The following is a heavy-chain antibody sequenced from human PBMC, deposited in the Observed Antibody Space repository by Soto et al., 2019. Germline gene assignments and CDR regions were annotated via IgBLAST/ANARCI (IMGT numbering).Heavy chain of an antibody. D-gene: IGHD3-22*01. CDR1: GYTFTSYG. Sequence: ASVKVSCKASGYTFTSYGISWVRQAPGQGLEWMGWISAYNGNTNYAQKLQGRVTMTTDTSTSTAYMELRSLRSDDTAVYYCARDLSDYYDSSGYKFDYWGQGTLVTVSS. J-gene: IGHJ4*02. CDR3: ARDLSDYYDSSGYKFDY. V-gene: IGHV1-18*01. CDR2: ISAYNGNT.